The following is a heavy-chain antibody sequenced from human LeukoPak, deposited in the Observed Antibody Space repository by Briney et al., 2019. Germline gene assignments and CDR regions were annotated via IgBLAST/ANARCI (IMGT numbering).Heavy chain of an antibody. J-gene: IGHJ4*02. Sequence: PGRSLRLSCRGTGFRFGDYGLAWVRQAPGKGLECIGFIRTKGETPQYAPSVEGRFTISRDDSGSVAYLQMNSLKTEDTALYYCFRAGSYVNYFDYWGQGTLVTVSS. CDR2: IRTKGETP. D-gene: IGHD2-15*01. CDR3: FRAGSYVNYFDY. CDR1: GFRFGDYG. V-gene: IGHV3-49*04.